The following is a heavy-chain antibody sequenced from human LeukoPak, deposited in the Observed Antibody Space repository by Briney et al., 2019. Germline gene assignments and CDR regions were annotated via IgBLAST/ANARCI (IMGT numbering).Heavy chain of an antibody. CDR3: ARGAGGYLGSGQIDP. V-gene: IGHV1-2*02. Sequence: GASVKVSCKASGYTFSDYYMHWVRQAPGQGLEWMGWINPNSGGSKSAQKFQGRVTMTRDTSINTAYMELNWLRSDDTAVYFCARGAGGYLGSGQIDPWGQGTLVTVSS. CDR1: GYTFSDYY. CDR2: INPNSGGS. J-gene: IGHJ5*02. D-gene: IGHD3-10*01.